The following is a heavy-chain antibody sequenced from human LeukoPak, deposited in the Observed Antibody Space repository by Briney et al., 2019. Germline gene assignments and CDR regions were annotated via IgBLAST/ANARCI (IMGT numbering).Heavy chain of an antibody. D-gene: IGHD2-15*01. J-gene: IGHJ6*02. CDR2: IIPIFGIA. CDR1: GGTFSSYA. V-gene: IGHV1-69*04. Sequence: SVKVSCKASGGTFSSYAISWVRQAPGQGLEWMGRIIPIFGIANYAQKFQGRVTITADKSTSTAYMELSSLRSEDTAVYYCAGDGYCSGGSCLQAKYYYYGMDVWGQGTTVTVSS. CDR3: AGDGYCSGGSCLQAKYYYYGMDV.